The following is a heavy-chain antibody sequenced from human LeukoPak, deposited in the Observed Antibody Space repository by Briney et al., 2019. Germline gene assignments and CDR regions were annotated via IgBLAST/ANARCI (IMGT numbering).Heavy chain of an antibody. Sequence: SETLSLTCTVSGVSISSYYWSWIRQPPGKGLEWIGYIYYSGSTNYNPSLKSRVTISVDTSKNQFSLKLSSVTAADTAVCYCARLARQNIVREFDYWGQGTLVTVSS. CDR2: IYYSGST. CDR3: ARLARQNIVREFDY. CDR1: GVSISSYY. J-gene: IGHJ4*02. V-gene: IGHV4-59*01. D-gene: IGHD2/OR15-2a*01.